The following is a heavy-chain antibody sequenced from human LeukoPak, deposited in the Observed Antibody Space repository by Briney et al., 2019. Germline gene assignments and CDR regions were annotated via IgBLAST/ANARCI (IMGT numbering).Heavy chain of an antibody. V-gene: IGHV4-38-2*02. CDR1: AYSISSGYY. CDR2: IYRSGST. Sequence: PSETLTLTCTVSAYSISSGYYWGCIRQPPGKGLEWIGTIYRSGSTYYNPSLKSRVTISVDTSKNQFSLKLSSVTAADTAVYYCARPTGSYYLFDYWGQGTLVTVSS. J-gene: IGHJ4*02. D-gene: IGHD3-10*01. CDR3: ARPTGSYYLFDY.